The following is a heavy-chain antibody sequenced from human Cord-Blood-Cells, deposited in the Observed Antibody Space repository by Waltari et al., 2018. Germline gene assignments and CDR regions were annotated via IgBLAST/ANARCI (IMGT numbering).Heavy chain of an antibody. Sequence: QVQLVQSGAEVKKPGSSVKVSCKASGGNFSSYAISWVRQAPGQGLEWMGGNIPIFGTANYAQKFQGRVTITADESTSTAYMELSSLRSEDTAVYYCARGSEVDTAMVSYWYFDLWGRGTLVTVSS. CDR3: ARGSEVDTAMVSYWYFDL. J-gene: IGHJ2*01. D-gene: IGHD5-18*01. CDR2: NIPIFGTA. V-gene: IGHV1-69*01. CDR1: GGNFSSYA.